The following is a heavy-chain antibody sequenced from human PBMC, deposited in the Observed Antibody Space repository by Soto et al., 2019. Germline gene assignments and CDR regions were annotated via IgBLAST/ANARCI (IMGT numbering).Heavy chain of an antibody. D-gene: IGHD3-10*01. Sequence: QVPLVQSGAEVKKPGSSVKVSCKTSGGTLNSYAISWVRQAPGQGLEWLGGIIPTFNTTNYAQKSQGRVTITADESTSTAYMEMRSLTSADTAVYYCARGSPDGYYESGMYGTYAFDIWCQGTMVTVSS. CDR2: IIPTFNTT. CDR3: ARGSPDGYYESGMYGTYAFDI. J-gene: IGHJ3*02. CDR1: GGTLNSYA. V-gene: IGHV1-69*01.